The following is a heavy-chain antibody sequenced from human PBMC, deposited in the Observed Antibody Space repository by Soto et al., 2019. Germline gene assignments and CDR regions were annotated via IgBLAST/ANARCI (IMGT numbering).Heavy chain of an antibody. CDR1: GGSISRSTYY. Sequence: QLLMQESGPGLVKPSETLSLTCTVSGGSISRSTYYWGWIRQPTGKGLEWIGSIYFGGSTYYNPSLTSRVTISVDTSKNQFSLKLNSVTAADTGVYHCARQSRYCSNGSCYSDHYTYGLDVWGQGTTVTVSS. J-gene: IGHJ6*02. CDR2: IYFGGST. V-gene: IGHV4-39*01. CDR3: ARQSRYCSNGSCYSDHYTYGLDV. D-gene: IGHD2-8*01.